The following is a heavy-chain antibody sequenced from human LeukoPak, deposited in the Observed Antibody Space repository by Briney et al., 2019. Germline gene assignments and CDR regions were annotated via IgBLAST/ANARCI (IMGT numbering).Heavy chain of an antibody. J-gene: IGHJ4*02. CDR3: ASQTLSGYGNY. CDR1: GFTFSSCA. Sequence: GASLRLSCAASGFTFSSCAMSWVRQAPGKGLEWVSAISGSGGSTYYADSVKGRFTISRDNSKNTPYLQMNSLRAEDTAVYYCASQTLSGYGNYWGQGTLVTVSS. V-gene: IGHV3-23*01. CDR2: ISGSGGST. D-gene: IGHD6-25*01.